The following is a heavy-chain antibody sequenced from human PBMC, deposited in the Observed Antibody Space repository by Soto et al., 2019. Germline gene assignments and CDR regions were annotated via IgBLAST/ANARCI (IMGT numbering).Heavy chain of an antibody. CDR2: ISSSSSYI. D-gene: IGHD1-26*01. CDR3: ANQAHWEDDAFDI. J-gene: IGHJ3*02. CDR1: GFTFSSYS. Sequence: GGSLRLSCAASGFTFSSYSMNWVRQAPGKGLEWVSSISSSSSYIYYADSVKGRFTISRDNAKNSLYLQMNSLRAEDTAVYYCANQAHWEDDAFDIWGQGTMVTVSS. V-gene: IGHV3-21*01.